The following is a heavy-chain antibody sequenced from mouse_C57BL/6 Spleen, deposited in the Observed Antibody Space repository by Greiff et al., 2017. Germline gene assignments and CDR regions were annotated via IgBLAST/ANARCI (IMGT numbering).Heavy chain of an antibody. V-gene: IGHV1-26*01. Sequence: VQLQQSGPELVKPGASVKISCKASGYTFTDYYMNWVKQSHGKSLEWIGDINPNNGGTSYNQKFKGKATLTVDKSSSTAYMELRSLTSEDSAVYYCASHYYGSRGGAFDYWGQGTTLTVSS. CDR2: INPNNGGT. CDR3: ASHYYGSRGGAFDY. CDR1: GYTFTDYY. D-gene: IGHD1-1*01. J-gene: IGHJ2*01.